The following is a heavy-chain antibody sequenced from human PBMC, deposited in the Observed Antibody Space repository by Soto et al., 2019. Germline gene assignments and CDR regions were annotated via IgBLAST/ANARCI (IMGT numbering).Heavy chain of an antibody. J-gene: IGHJ4*02. D-gene: IGHD3-3*01. Sequence: GGSLRLSCAASGFTFCVAWMSWVRQAPGKGLECVGRIKSKTDGATTDYAAPVKGRFTISRDDSKNTLYVEMNRLKTEDTDVYYCTTERIWSAYYSYFDYWGQGTLVTVSS. V-gene: IGHV3-15*01. CDR3: TTERIWSAYYSYFDY. CDR2: IKSKTDGATT. CDR1: GFTFCVAW.